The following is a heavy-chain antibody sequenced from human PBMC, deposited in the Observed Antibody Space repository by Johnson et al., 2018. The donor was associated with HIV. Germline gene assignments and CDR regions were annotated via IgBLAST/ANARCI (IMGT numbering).Heavy chain of an antibody. V-gene: IGHV3-15*01. CDR3: ARPPAYLYKATFSI. CDR1: GFTFSNAW. Sequence: VQLVESGGGLVKPGGSLRLSCAASGFTFSNAWMSWVRQAPGKGLEWVGRIKSKTDGGKTDGGTPDYSAPVKGRFTISRDDSKNTVYLQMDSLRGEATAVYFWARPPAYLYKATFSIWGQGTMVTVSS. D-gene: IGHD3-16*02. J-gene: IGHJ3*02. CDR2: IKSKTDGGKTDGGTP.